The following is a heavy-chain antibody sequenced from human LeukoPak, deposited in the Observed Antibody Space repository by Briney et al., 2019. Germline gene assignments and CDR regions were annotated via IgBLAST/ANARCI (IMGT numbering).Heavy chain of an antibody. Sequence: SETLSLTCTVSGGSISSYYWSWIRQPPGKGLEWIGYIYYSGSTNYNPSLKSRVTISVDTSKNQFSLKLSSVTAADTAVYYCARIRHSEIDYYYYGMDVWGQGTTVTVSS. V-gene: IGHV4-59*01. D-gene: IGHD2-21*01. CDR2: IYYSGST. J-gene: IGHJ6*02. CDR3: ARIRHSEIDYYYYGMDV. CDR1: GGSISSYY.